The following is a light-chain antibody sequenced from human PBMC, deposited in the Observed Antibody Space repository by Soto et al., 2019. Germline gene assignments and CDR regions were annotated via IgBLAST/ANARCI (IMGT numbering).Light chain of an antibody. CDR1: QSLSGNY. J-gene: IGKJ2*01. CDR3: QHYGSSPYT. CDR2: GVS. Sequence: EIVMTQSPGTLSVSPGERATLSCRASQSLSGNYLAWYQQKPGQAPRLLISGVSSRESGIPYRFSGSGSGTDFTLTINRLEPEDFAMYYCQHYGSSPYTFGLGTKLEIK. V-gene: IGKV3-20*01.